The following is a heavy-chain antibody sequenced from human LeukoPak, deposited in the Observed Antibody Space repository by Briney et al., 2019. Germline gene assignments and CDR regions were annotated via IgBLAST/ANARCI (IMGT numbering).Heavy chain of an antibody. J-gene: IGHJ6*02. CDR2: IIPILGIA. CDR3: ARVGGSNYYYYGMDV. Sequence: ASVKVSCKASGGTFSNYAISWVRQAPGQGLEWMGRIIPILGIANYAQKFQGRVTITADKSTSTAYMELSSLRSEDTAVYYCARVGGSNYYYYGMDVWGQGTTVTVSS. D-gene: IGHD3-10*01. CDR1: GGTFSNYA. V-gene: IGHV1-69*04.